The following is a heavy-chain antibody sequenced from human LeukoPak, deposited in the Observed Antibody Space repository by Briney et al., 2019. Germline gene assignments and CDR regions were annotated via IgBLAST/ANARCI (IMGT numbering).Heavy chain of an antibody. V-gene: IGHV1-24*01. Sequence: GASVKVSCKVSGYTLTELSMHWVRQAPGKGLEWMGGFDPEDGETIYAQKFQGRVTMTEDTSTDTAYMELSSLRSEDTAVYYCATDLPFHGGSYATVVAFDYWGQGTLVTVSS. CDR2: FDPEDGET. J-gene: IGHJ4*02. D-gene: IGHD1-26*01. CDR3: ATDLPFHGGSYATVVAFDY. CDR1: GYTLTELS.